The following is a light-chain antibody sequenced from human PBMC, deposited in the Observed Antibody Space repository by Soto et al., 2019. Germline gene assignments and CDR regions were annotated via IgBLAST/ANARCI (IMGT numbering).Light chain of an antibody. Sequence: DIQLTQSPSFLSASVGDRVTITCRASQGISSYLAWYQQRPGKAPKLLIYAASTLPSGVPSRFSGSGSGTEFTLTISSLQPEDFATYYCQQLNTYPALTFGGGTKVEIK. CDR2: AAS. CDR3: QQLNTYPALT. V-gene: IGKV1-9*01. CDR1: QGISSY. J-gene: IGKJ4*01.